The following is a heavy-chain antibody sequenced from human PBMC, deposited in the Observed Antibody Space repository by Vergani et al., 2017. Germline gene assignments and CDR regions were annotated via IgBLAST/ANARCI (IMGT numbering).Heavy chain of an antibody. V-gene: IGHV1-2*02. CDR1: GYTFAGYN. J-gene: IGHJ4*02. CDR3: ARGWSRYSTSWFFEY. Sequence: QVQLVQSGAEVKKPGASVKVFCKASGYTFAGYNIHWVRQAPGQGLELMGWSNPNSGGTNYAQKSQGRVTMTRDTSINTAYMELSRLRSDDTAVYYCARGWSRYSTSWFFEYWGQGTLVTVSS. D-gene: IGHD6-13*01. CDR2: SNPNSGGT.